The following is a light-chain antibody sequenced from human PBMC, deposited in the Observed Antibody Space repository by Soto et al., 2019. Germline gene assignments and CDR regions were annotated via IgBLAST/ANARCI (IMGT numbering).Light chain of an antibody. V-gene: IGKV3-15*01. CDR3: QQYNNWPYT. CDR1: QHVSSN. Sequence: EIVMTQSPATLSVSPGGSATLSCRASQHVSSNFAWYRQKPGQAPTLLIYRASTRATGIPARFSGSGSGTDFTLTISSLKSEDFAVYYCQQYNNWPYTFGQGTKLEIK. CDR2: RAS. J-gene: IGKJ2*01.